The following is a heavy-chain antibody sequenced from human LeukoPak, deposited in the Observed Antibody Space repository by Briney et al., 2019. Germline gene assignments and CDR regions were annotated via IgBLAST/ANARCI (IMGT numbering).Heavy chain of an antibody. CDR2: IIPIFGTA. Sequence: ASVKVSCKASGGTFSSYAISWVRQAPGQGLEWMGGIIPIFGTANYAQKFQGRVTITTDESTSTAYMELSSLRSDDTAVYYCARDKGSVSYWAPSHSGMDVWGQGTTVTVSS. V-gene: IGHV1-69*05. D-gene: IGHD3-10*01. J-gene: IGHJ6*02. CDR3: ARDKGSVSYWAPSHSGMDV. CDR1: GGTFSSYA.